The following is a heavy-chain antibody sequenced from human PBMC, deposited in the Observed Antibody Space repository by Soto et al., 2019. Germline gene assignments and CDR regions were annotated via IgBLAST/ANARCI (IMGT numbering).Heavy chain of an antibody. CDR3: AKYDFLSGSHDAFDS. D-gene: IGHD3-3*01. Sequence: SETLSLTCSVSGGSISGYYWSWIRQSPAKGLEWIGYIYYSGSTNYNPSLKNRVTISVDTSKNQFSLTLRSVTAADTAVYYCAKYDFLSGSHDAFDSWGQGTKVTISS. J-gene: IGHJ3*02. CDR2: IYYSGST. CDR1: GGSISGYY. V-gene: IGHV4-59*01.